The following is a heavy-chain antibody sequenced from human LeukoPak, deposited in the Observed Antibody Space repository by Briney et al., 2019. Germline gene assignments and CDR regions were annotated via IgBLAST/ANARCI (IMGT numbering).Heavy chain of an antibody. J-gene: IGHJ4*02. CDR1: GYTFTSYY. CDR3: ARDQEAFDY. V-gene: IGHV1-46*01. Sequence: ASVKVSCKASGYTFTSYYMHWVRQAPGQGLEWMGMIYPRDGSTSYAQKFQGRVTVTRDTSTSTVHMELSGLRSEDTAVYYCARDQEAFDYWGQGTLVTVSS. CDR2: IYPRDGST.